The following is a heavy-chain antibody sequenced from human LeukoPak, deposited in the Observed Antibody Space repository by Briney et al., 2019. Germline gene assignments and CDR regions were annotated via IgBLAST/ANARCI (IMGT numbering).Heavy chain of an antibody. CDR3: ARVPLPRYYYYGMDV. J-gene: IGHJ6*02. Sequence: GGSLRLSCAASGFTFSSYGMHWVRQAPGKGLEWVAVIWYDGSNKYYADSVKGRFTISRDNSKNTLYLQMNSLRAEDTAVYYCARVPLPRYYYYGMDVWGQGTTVTISS. CDR1: GFTFSSYG. CDR2: IWYDGSNK. V-gene: IGHV3-33*01.